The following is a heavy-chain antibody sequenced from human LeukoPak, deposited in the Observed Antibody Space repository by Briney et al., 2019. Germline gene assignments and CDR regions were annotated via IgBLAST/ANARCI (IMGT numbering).Heavy chain of an antibody. CDR3: AKDLLYSDVWGSYRPNPLDY. Sequence: GGSLRHSCAASAFTFSSYWMSWVRQAPGKGLEWVANIKEDGSEKYYADSVKGRFTISRDNPKNTLYLQMNSLRAEDTAVYYCAKDLLYSDVWGSYRPNPLDYWGQGTLVTVSS. CDR2: IKEDGSEK. CDR1: AFTFSSYW. V-gene: IGHV3-7*01. J-gene: IGHJ4*02. D-gene: IGHD3-16*02.